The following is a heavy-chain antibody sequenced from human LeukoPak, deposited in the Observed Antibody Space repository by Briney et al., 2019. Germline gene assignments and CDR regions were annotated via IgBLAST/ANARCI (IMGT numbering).Heavy chain of an antibody. CDR2: IFPICGRA. D-gene: IGHD3-3*01. J-gene: IGHJ3*02. V-gene: IGHV1-69*01. Sequence: SVKVSRKASVGTFTSCTISWVRQAPGQGLEWVGGIFPICGRANNAHTFLGRVRITADESTNTAYMELSSQRSDDTAVYYCARGRRIKFVGVVHLAFDIWGQGTMVTVSS. CDR1: VGTFTSCT. CDR3: ARGRRIKFVGVVHLAFDI.